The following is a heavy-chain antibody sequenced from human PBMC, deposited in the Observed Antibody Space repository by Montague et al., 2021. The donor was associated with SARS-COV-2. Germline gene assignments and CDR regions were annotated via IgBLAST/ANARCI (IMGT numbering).Heavy chain of an antibody. D-gene: IGHD1-14*01. J-gene: IGHJ4*02. CDR3: TQERGPGRTTWHYFDY. CDR1: GDSVASHIAA. CDR2: TYYRSKWYN. V-gene: IGHV6-1*01. Sequence: CAISGDSVASHIAAWNWIRQSPSRGLEWLGRTYYRSKWYNDYAVSVRSRITISPDTSKNQFSLQLNSVTLEDTAVYYCTQERGPGRTTWHYFDYWGQGTLVTVSS.